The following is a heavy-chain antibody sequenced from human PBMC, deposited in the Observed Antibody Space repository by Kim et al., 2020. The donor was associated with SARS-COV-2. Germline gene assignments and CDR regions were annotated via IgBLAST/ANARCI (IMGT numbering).Heavy chain of an antibody. CDR3: ARRYSGYDSAFDY. V-gene: IGHV1-69*04. D-gene: IGHD5-12*01. CDR2: IIPILGIA. Sequence: SVKVSCKASGGTFSSYAISWVRQAPGQGLEWMGRIIPILGIANYAQKFQGRVTITADKSTSTAYMELSSLRSEDTAVYYCARRYSGYDSAFDYWGQGTLVTVSS. J-gene: IGHJ4*02. CDR1: GGTFSSYA.